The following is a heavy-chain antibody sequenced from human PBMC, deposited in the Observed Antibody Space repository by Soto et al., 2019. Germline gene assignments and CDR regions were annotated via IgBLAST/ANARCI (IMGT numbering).Heavy chain of an antibody. CDR2: IYHSGST. CDR3: ARGGVVGAISDWYFDL. J-gene: IGHJ2*01. V-gene: IGHV4-30-2*01. Sequence: QLQLQESGSGLVKPSQTLSLTCAVSGGSISSGGYSWSWIRQPPGKGLEWIWYIYHSGSTYYNPSLKSRVTISVDRSKNQFSLKLSSVTAADTAVYYCARGGVVGAISDWYFDLWGRGTLVTVSS. CDR1: GGSISSGGYS. D-gene: IGHD1-26*01.